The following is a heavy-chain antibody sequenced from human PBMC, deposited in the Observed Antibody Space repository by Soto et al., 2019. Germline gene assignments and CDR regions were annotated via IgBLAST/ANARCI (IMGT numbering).Heavy chain of an antibody. D-gene: IGHD2-15*01. CDR2: ISGSGDYT. CDR1: GFTFSSYA. J-gene: IGHJ5*02. Sequence: EVQLLESGGGLVQPGESLRLSCAASGFTFSSYAMTWVRQAPGKGLEWVSSISGSGDYTYFADSVKGRFTISRDNSKDTLYLQMSSLRVEDTAIYYCAKDSRSHPPGWFDPWGQGTLVTVSS. V-gene: IGHV3-23*01. CDR3: AKDSRSHPPGWFDP.